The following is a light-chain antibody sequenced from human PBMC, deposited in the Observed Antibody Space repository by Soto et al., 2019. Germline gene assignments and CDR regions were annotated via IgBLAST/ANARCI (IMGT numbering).Light chain of an antibody. CDR3: QQLFDTPIT. V-gene: IGKV1-9*01. J-gene: IGKJ5*01. CDR2: AAS. Sequence: DIQLTQSPSFLSPSIGESVTITCLASQVISTSLACYQVQPPKAPKLLIYAASTLESGVPSRFSATVSGTEFSLTITSLQPEDFATYYCQQLFDTPITFGQGTRLEIK. CDR1: QVISTS.